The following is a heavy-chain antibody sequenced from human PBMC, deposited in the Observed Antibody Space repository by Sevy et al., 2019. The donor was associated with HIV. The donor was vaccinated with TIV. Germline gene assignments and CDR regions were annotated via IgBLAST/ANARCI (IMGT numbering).Heavy chain of an antibody. Sequence: GGSLRLSCAASGFTFSSYWMHWVRQAPGKGLVWVSRINSDGSSTSYADSVKGRFTISRANAKNTLYLQMNSLRAEDAAVDYCARDSCGDVGAYWYVDLWGRGTLVTVSS. CDR1: GFTFSSYW. V-gene: IGHV3-74*01. CDR3: ARDSCGDVGAYWYVDL. CDR2: INSDGSST. J-gene: IGHJ2*01. D-gene: IGHD2-21*01.